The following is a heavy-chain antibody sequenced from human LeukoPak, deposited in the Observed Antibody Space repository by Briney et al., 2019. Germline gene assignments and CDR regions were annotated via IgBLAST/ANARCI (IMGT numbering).Heavy chain of an antibody. CDR3: AATRGYSGPFDY. J-gene: IGHJ4*02. CDR1: GGTFSSYA. V-gene: IGHV1-69*05. D-gene: IGHD5-12*01. Sequence: SVKVSCKASGGTFSSYAISWVRQAPGQGLEWMGGIIPIFGTANYAQKLQGRVTMTTDTSTSTAYMELRSLRSDDTAVYYCAATRGYSGPFDYWGQGTLVTVSS. CDR2: IIPIFGTA.